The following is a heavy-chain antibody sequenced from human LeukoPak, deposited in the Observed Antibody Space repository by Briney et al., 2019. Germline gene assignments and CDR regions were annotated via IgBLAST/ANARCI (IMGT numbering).Heavy chain of an antibody. Sequence: PSETLSLTCTVSGGSISSSSYYWGWIRQPPGKGLEWIGSIYYSGSTYYNPSLKSRVTTSVDTSKNQFSLKLSSVTTADTAVYYCARHPLYYYDSSGPFDYWGQGTLVTVSS. D-gene: IGHD3-22*01. CDR2: IYYSGST. V-gene: IGHV4-39*01. CDR1: GGSISSSSYY. CDR3: ARHPLYYYDSSGPFDY. J-gene: IGHJ4*02.